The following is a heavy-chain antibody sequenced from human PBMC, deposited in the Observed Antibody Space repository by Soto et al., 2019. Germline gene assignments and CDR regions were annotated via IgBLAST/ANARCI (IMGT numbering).Heavy chain of an antibody. CDR2: IYYSGST. CDR1: GGSVSSGSYY. J-gene: IGHJ3*02. D-gene: IGHD3-22*01. CDR3: ARDWYYYDSSGYYDDAFDI. Sequence: SETLSLTCTVSGGSVSSGSYYWSWIRQPPGKGLEWIGYIYYSGSTNYNPSLKSRVTISVDTSKNQFSLKLSSVTAADTAVYYCARDWYYYDSSGYYDDAFDIWGQGTMVTVSS. V-gene: IGHV4-61*01.